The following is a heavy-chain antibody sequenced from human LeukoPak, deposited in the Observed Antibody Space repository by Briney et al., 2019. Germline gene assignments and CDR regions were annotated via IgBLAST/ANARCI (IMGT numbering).Heavy chain of an antibody. V-gene: IGHV3-43*02. D-gene: IGHD5-24*01. CDR1: GFSFDDYA. CDR2: ISGDGGST. CDR3: AKDKGDGEYVDY. J-gene: IGHJ4*02. Sequence: PGGSLRLSCAASGFSFDDYAMLWVRQGPGKGLEWVSLISGDGGSTYYGASVKGRFTISRDNSKNSLYLEMNSLRIEDTGLYYCAKDKGDGEYVDYWGQGTLVTVSS.